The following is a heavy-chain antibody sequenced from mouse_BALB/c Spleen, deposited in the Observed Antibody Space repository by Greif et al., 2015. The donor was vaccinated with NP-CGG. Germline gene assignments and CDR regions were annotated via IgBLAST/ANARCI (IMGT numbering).Heavy chain of an antibody. J-gene: IGHJ3*01. V-gene: IGHV5-9-2*01. Sequence: EVQRVESGGGLVKPGGSLKLSCAASGFTFSSYGMSWVRQTPEKRLEWVATISGGGSYTYYPDSVKGRFTISRDNAKNNLYLQMSSLRSEDTALYYCARQLGLRWFAYWGQGTLVTVSA. CDR2: ISGGGSYT. D-gene: IGHD3-1*01. CDR3: ARQLGLRWFAY. CDR1: GFTFSSYG.